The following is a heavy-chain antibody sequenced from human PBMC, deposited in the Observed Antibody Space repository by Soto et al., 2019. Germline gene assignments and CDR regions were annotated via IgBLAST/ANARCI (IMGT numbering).Heavy chain of an antibody. CDR3: ARVFYQSGGYYYDK. Sequence: GGSLRLSCAASGFTFNKYPMHWVRQAPGKGLEYVSAISKDGGSTFYADSVKGRFTISRDNSKNTLSLQMDSLRAEDMAVYYCARVFYQSGGYYYDKWGQGTLVTVSS. V-gene: IGHV3-64*02. CDR2: ISKDGGST. CDR1: GFTFNKYP. J-gene: IGHJ4*02. D-gene: IGHD3-22*01.